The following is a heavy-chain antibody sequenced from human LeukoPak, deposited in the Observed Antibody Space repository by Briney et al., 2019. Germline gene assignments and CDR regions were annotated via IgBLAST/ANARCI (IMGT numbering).Heavy chain of an antibody. Sequence: SETLSLTCTVSGGSISSSSYYWGWIRQPPGKGLEWIGSICYSGSTYYNPSLKSRVTISVDTSKNQFSLKLSSVTAADTAVYYCARGEAVAEDYFDYWGQGTLVTVSS. D-gene: IGHD6-19*01. V-gene: IGHV4-39*01. CDR2: ICYSGST. CDR1: GGSISSSSYY. CDR3: ARGEAVAEDYFDY. J-gene: IGHJ4*02.